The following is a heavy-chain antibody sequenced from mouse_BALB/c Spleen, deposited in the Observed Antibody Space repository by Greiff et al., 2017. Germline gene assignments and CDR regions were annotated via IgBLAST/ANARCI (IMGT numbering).Heavy chain of an antibody. CDR2: ISDGGSYT. J-gene: IGHJ4*01. D-gene: IGHD2-14*01. CDR3: ARDRGRYDGYAMDY. Sequence: EVQRVESGGGLVKPGGSLKLSCAASGFTFSSYAMYWVRQTPEKRLEWVAAISDGGSYTYYPDSVKGRFTISRDNAKNNLYLQMSSLKSEDTAMYYCARDRGRYDGYAMDYWGQGTSVTVSS. V-gene: IGHV5-4*02. CDR1: GFTFSSYA.